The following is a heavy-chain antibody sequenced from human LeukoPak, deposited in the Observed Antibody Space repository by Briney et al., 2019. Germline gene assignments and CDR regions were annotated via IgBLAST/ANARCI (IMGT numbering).Heavy chain of an antibody. CDR1: GGSISSDY. CDR2: IYYSGST. J-gene: IGHJ3*02. V-gene: IGHV4-59*01. Sequence: PSETLSLTCTVSGGSISSDYWSWIRQPPGKGLEWIGYIYYSGSTNYNPSLKSRVTISVDTSKNQFSLKLSSVTAADTAVYYCARTDGLLLNAFDIWGQGTMVTVSS. CDR3: ARTDGLLLNAFDI. D-gene: IGHD3-22*01.